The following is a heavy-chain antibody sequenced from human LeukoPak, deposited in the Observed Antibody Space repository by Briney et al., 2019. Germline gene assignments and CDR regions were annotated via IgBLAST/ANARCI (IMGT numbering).Heavy chain of an antibody. V-gene: IGHV4-59*01. D-gene: IGHD5-18*01. J-gene: IGHJ4*02. CDR1: GGSISSYY. CDR3: ARVRHDSYGFDY. CDR2: IYYSGST. Sequence: SETLSLTCTVSGGSISSYYWSWIRQPTGKGLEWIGYIYYSGSTNYNPSLKSRVTISVDTSKNQFSLKLSSVTAADTAVYYCARVRHDSYGFDYWGQGTLVTVSS.